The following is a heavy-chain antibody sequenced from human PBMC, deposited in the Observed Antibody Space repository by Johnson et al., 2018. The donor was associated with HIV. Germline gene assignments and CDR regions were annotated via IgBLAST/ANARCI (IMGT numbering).Heavy chain of an antibody. D-gene: IGHD6-6*01. CDR1: RFTFSSYV. J-gene: IGHJ3*01. V-gene: IGHV3-30*03. CDR3: ATARRAIDV. Sequence: QVQLVESGGGVVQPGRSLRLSCAASRFTFSSYVMHWVRQAPGKGLEWVAKIKQDGREKYYADPVKGRFTISRDNSNNTLYLQMNSLRAEDTAVYYCATARRAIDVWGQGTMATVSS. CDR2: IKQDGREK.